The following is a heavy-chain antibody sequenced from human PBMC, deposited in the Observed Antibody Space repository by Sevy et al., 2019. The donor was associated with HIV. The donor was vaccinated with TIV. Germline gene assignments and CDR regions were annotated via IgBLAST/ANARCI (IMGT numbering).Heavy chain of an antibody. CDR3: ARGAYDV. V-gene: IGHV3-11*06. CDR2: ISSRSSFT. CDR1: GFTFGDYY. J-gene: IGHJ3*01. Sequence: GGSLRLSCVGSGFTFGDYYISWIRQAPGKGLECVAYISSRSSFTNYTDSVRGRFTISRENAKNEVFLQMNSLRAEDTGVDYCARGAYDVWGQGTTVTVSS.